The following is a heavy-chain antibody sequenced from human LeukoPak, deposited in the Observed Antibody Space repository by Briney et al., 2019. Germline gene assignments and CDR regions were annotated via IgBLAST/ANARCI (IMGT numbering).Heavy chain of an antibody. CDR3: AREGPINNGDLDY. V-gene: IGHV3-21*01. Sequence: GGSLRLSCAASGFTFSSYSMNWVRQAPGRGLEWVSSISSFSNYKYYADSVKGRFTISRDNAQSSLYLQMNSLRAEDTAVYYCAREGPINNGDLDYWGQGTLVTVSS. D-gene: IGHD1/OR15-1a*01. CDR2: ISSFSNYK. CDR1: GFTFSSYS. J-gene: IGHJ4*02.